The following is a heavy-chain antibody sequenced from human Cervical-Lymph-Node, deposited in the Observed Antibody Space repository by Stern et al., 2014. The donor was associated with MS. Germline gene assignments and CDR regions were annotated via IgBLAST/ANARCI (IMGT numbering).Heavy chain of an antibody. V-gene: IGHV3-53*01. CDR3: ARDTSSPERSDW. CDR2: ITHVRSP. D-gene: IGHD1-1*01. J-gene: IGHJ4*02. CDR1: GFTVSRDY. Sequence: EVQLEESGGGVIKPGGSLRLSCTASGFTVSRDYMTWVRQAPGQGLEWVSLITHVRSPFYTDSVKVRFTISRDDSKNTVYLHMTSLRAEDTAMYYCARDTSSPERSDWWGQGTLVTVSS.